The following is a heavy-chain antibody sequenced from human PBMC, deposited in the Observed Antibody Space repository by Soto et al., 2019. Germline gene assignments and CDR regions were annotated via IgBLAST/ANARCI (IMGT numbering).Heavy chain of an antibody. CDR1: GDTFTSYG. D-gene: IGHD6-13*01. CDR2: ISAYNGNT. Sequence: ASVKVCCKASGDTFTSYGISWVRQAPGQGLEWMGWISAYNGNTNYAQKLQGRVTMTTDTSTSTAYMELRSLRSDDTAVYYCAREQEQQLEYNWFDPWGQGTLVTVSS. V-gene: IGHV1-18*01. CDR3: AREQEQQLEYNWFDP. J-gene: IGHJ5*02.